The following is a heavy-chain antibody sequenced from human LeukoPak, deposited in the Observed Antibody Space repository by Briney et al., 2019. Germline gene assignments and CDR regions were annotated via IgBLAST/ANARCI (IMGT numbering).Heavy chain of an antibody. V-gene: IGHV4-4*07. Sequence: SETLSLTCTVSGGSISSYYWSWIRQPAGKGLEWIGRIYTSGSTNYNLSLKSRVTMSVDTSKNQFSLKLSSVTAADTAVYYCARDYRYYDSSVAAFDIWGQGTMVTVSS. CDR2: IYTSGST. D-gene: IGHD3-22*01. CDR1: GGSISSYY. CDR3: ARDYRYYDSSVAAFDI. J-gene: IGHJ3*02.